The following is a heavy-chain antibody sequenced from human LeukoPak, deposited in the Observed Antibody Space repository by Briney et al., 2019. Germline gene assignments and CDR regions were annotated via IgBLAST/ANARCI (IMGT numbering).Heavy chain of an antibody. V-gene: IGHV3-30*04. CDR1: GFTFSSYA. CDR2: ISYDGSNK. Sequence: GGSLRLSCAASGFTFSSYAMHWVRQAPGKGLEWVAVISYDGSNKYYADSVKGRFTISRDNSKNTLYLQMNSLRAEDTAVYYCVPDATSDSQTAVDYWGQGTLVTVSS. J-gene: IGHJ4*02. CDR3: VPDATSDSQTAVDY. D-gene: IGHD5-12*01.